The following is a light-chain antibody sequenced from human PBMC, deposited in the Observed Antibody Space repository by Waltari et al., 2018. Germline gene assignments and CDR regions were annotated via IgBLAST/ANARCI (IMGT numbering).Light chain of an antibody. V-gene: IGKV2-29*02. CDR3: MQGTNWPQS. CDR1: QSLQYSDGKTY. J-gene: IGKJ2*03. Sequence: EIVMTQTPLSLSVTPGQPASISCKSSQSLQYSDGKTYLSWYLQRPGQSPQLLISLVSSPVSGVPDRFSGSGSDKDFTLKISRVEADDVGVYYCMQGTNWPQSFGQGTKLEIK. CDR2: LVS.